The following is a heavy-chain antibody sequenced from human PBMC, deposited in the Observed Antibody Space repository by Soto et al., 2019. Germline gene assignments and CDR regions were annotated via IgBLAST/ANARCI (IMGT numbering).Heavy chain of an antibody. Sequence: ASVKVSCKASGYTFTSYAMHWMLQAPGQRLEWMGWINAGNGNTKYSQKFQGRVTITRDTSASTAYMELSSLRSEDTAVYYCARYDSSGYSQSSAFDIWGQGTMFSVSS. V-gene: IGHV1-3*01. D-gene: IGHD3-22*01. J-gene: IGHJ3*02. CDR1: GYTFTSYA. CDR3: ARYDSSGYSQSSAFDI. CDR2: INAGNGNT.